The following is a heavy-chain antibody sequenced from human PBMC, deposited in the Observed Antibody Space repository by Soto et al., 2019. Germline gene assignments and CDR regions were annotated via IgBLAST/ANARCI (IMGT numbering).Heavy chain of an antibody. D-gene: IGHD6-13*01. Sequence: QVQLVQSGAAVQKSGASVKVSCKASGYTFTSYYIHWVRQAPGQGLDWMGIINPSGGSTDYAQKFQGRVAMTSDASTNTVYMELSSLRSEDTAVYYCAKDRGRATAGEYYYYGMDVWGQGTTVTVSS. CDR1: GYTFTSYY. V-gene: IGHV1-46*01. CDR3: AKDRGRATAGEYYYYGMDV. J-gene: IGHJ6*02. CDR2: INPSGGST.